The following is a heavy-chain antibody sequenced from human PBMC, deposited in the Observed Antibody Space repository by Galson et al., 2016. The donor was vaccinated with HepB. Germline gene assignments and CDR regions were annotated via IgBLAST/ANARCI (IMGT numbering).Heavy chain of an antibody. D-gene: IGHD2/OR15-2a*01. CDR3: ARITFYGDLYYLDN. V-gene: IGHV4-31*03. CDR2: IFHSGTT. J-gene: IGHJ4*02. CDR1: DNSIRTSSYY. Sequence: TLSLTCTVSDNSIRTSSYYWTWIRQRPGEGLEWIGYIFHSGTTAFNPSLKSRLTMSIDTSERRFSLQLTSVIAADSAIYYCARITFYGDLYYLDNWGRGTLVAVSS.